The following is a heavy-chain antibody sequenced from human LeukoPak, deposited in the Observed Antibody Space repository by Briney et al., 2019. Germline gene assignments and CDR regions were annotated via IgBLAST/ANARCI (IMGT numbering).Heavy chain of an antibody. J-gene: IGHJ4*02. CDR1: GYTFTSYG. Sequence: ASVKVSCKASGYTFTSYGISWVRQAPGQGLEWMGWISAYNGNTNYAQKLQGRVTMTTDTSTSTAYMELRSLSSDDTAVYYCARDGSPIYYDSSGSLDYWGQGTLVTVSS. CDR2: ISAYNGNT. D-gene: IGHD3-22*01. V-gene: IGHV1-18*01. CDR3: ARDGSPIYYDSSGSLDY.